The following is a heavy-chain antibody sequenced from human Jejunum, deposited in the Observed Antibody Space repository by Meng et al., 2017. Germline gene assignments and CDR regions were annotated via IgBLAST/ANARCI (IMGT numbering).Heavy chain of an antibody. V-gene: IGHV3-49*04. CDR3: SRAESNWGWYFDL. Sequence: GESLKISCLGSGFTFGDYGFNWVRQAPGKGLEWVGFIRSKIFGETAQYAATVEGRFIISRDDTKNIAYLQMNSLKIEDTGVYYCSRAESNWGWYFDLWGRGTLVTVSS. D-gene: IGHD7-27*01. J-gene: IGHJ2*01. CDR2: IRSKIFGETA. CDR1: GFTFGDYG.